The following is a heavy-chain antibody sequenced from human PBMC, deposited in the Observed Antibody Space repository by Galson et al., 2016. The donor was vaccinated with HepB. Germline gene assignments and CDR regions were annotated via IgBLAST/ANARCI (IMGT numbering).Heavy chain of an antibody. J-gene: IGHJ4*02. V-gene: IGHV3-23*01. Sequence: TFNIYAMSWVRQAPGKGLEWVAAIAGSGAPTNYADSVKGRFTISRDNSKNTLYLQMNSLRAEDTAVYYCAKGLYGDYSYFDDWGQGTLVTVSS. CDR3: AKGLYGDYSYFDD. CDR2: IAGSGAPT. CDR1: TFNIYA. D-gene: IGHD4-17*01.